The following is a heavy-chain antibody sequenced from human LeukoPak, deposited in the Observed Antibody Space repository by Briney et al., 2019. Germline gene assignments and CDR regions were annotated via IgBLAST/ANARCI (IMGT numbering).Heavy chain of an antibody. Sequence: GGSLRLSCAASGFTFSDYYMSWIRQAPGKGLEWVSAISGSGGSTYYADSVKGRFTISRDNSKNTLYLQMNSLRAEDTAVYYCAKPAATGLYYFDYWGQGTLVTVSS. CDR3: AKPAATGLYYFDY. D-gene: IGHD1-14*01. CDR1: GFTFSDYY. V-gene: IGHV3-23*01. J-gene: IGHJ4*02. CDR2: ISGSGGST.